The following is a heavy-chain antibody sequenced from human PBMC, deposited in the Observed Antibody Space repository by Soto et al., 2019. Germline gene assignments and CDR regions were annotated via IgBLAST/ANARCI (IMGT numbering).Heavy chain of an antibody. CDR1: GFTFSSYW. D-gene: IGHD1-1*01. V-gene: IGHV3-7*03. Sequence: QSGGSLRLSCTASGFTFSSYWMTWVRRAPGKGLQWVANIFRDGSDKYYLDSVKGRFTISRDDAKNSLYLKMNSLRAEDTALYYCVRDIEENQLLYDAFDIWGQGTMVPVSS. CDR2: IFRDGSDK. CDR3: VRDIEENQLLYDAFDI. J-gene: IGHJ3*02.